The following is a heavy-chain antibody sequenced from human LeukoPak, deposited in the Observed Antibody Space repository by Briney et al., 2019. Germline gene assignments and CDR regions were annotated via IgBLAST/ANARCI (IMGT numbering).Heavy chain of an antibody. V-gene: IGHV3-21*01. J-gene: IGHJ3*02. CDR1: GLTFSSYS. CDR3: ARVVAVAGRAFDI. Sequence: PGGSLRLSCAASGLTFSSYSMNWVRQAPGKGLEWVSSISSGSSYIYYADSVKGRFTISRDNAKNSLYLQMNSLRAEDTAVYYCARVVAVAGRAFDIWGQGTMVTVSS. D-gene: IGHD6-19*01. CDR2: ISSGSSYI.